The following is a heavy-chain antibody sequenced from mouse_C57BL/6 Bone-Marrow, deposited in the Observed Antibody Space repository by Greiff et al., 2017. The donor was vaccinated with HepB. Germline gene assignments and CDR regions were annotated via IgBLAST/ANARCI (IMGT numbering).Heavy chain of an antibody. Sequence: QVQLQQSGAELARPGASVKLSCKASGYTFTSYGISWVKQRTGQGLEWIGEIYPRSGNTYYNEKFKGKATLTADKSSSTAYMELRRLTSEDSAVYFCARDYGSSYGWYFDVWGTGTTVTVSS. CDR1: GYTFTSYG. CDR3: ARDYGSSYGWYFDV. J-gene: IGHJ1*03. CDR2: IYPRSGNT. D-gene: IGHD1-1*01. V-gene: IGHV1-81*01.